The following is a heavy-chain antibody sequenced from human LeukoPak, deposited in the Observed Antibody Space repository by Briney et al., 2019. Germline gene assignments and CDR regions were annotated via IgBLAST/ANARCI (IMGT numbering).Heavy chain of an antibody. CDR1: GGSISGTTSY. CDR3: ASLYTYGDYDY. J-gene: IGHJ4*02. V-gene: IGHV4-39*07. CDR2: IYYSGNT. D-gene: IGHD4-17*01. Sequence: PSETLSLTCTVSGGSISGTTSYWGWIRQPPGEGLQWIGSIYYSGNTYYNPSLKSRVTISVDTSKNQFSLKLSSVTAADPAVYYCASLYTYGDYDYWGQGTLVTVSS.